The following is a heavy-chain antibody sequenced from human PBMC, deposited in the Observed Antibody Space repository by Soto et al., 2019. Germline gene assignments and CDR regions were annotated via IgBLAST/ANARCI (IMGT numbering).Heavy chain of an antibody. CDR2: INHSGST. D-gene: IGHD3-10*01. J-gene: IGHJ4*02. Sequence: SETLSLTCAVYGVSFIGYYWSWILQPPGKGLEWIGEINHSGSTNYNPSLKSRVTISVDTSKNQFSLKLSSVTAADTAVYYCAGWQGLTIVRGLPVVRGQGTPVIVAS. V-gene: IGHV4-34*01. CDR3: AGWQGLTIVRGLPVV. CDR1: GVSFIGYY.